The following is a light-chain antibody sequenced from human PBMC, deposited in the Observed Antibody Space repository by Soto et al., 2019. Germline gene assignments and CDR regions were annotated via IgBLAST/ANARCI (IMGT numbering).Light chain of an antibody. Sequence: DVQMTHSPSSLSASVGDRLTITCRASRGIGNDLDWYQQKPGRATKRLIYAASSLQSGVPSRFSGSGSGTQFTLTINGLQPEDFAAYYCLQHNSYPLTFGGGTKVDIK. CDR3: LQHNSYPLT. CDR2: AAS. CDR1: RGIGND. V-gene: IGKV1-17*01. J-gene: IGKJ4*01.